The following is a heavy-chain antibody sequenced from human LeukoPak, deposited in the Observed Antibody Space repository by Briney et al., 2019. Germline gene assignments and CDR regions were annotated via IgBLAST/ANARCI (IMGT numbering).Heavy chain of an antibody. CDR3: ARNIPETGAFDY. CDR2: MSPNSGYT. D-gene: IGHD2-8*02. V-gene: IGHV1-8*01. J-gene: IGHJ4*02. CDR1: GYTFTSYD. Sequence: ASVKVSCKASGYTFTSYDINWVRQAPGQGLEWMGWMSPNSGYTGYAQKFQGRVTMTSNTPIGTAYMELSSLTSEDTAVYFCARNIPETGAFDYWGQGTLVTVSS.